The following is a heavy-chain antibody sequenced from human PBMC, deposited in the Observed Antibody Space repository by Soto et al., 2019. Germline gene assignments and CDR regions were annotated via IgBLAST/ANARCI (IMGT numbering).Heavy chain of an antibody. CDR2: MNPNSGNT. V-gene: IGHV1-8*01. CDR1: GYTFTSYD. D-gene: IGHD6-13*01. Sequence: GASVKVSCKASGYTFTSYDINWVRQAPGQGLEWMGWMNPNSGNTDYAQKFQGRVTMTRNTTISTAYMELSSLRSDDTAVYYCARGGLAAAGSRGWFDPWGQGTLVTVSS. J-gene: IGHJ5*02. CDR3: ARGGLAAAGSRGWFDP.